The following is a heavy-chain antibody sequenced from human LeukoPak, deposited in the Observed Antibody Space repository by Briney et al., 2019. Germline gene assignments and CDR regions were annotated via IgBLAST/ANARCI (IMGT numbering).Heavy chain of an antibody. CDR2: VHYSGNT. Sequence: SETLSLTCTVSGGSISSYYWIWIRQPPGKGLEWIGYVHYSGNTNYNPSLKSRVAMSVDTSKNQFSLKLISVTAAAAAVYYCVGWQQLLFDYWGQGTLVTVSS. CDR3: VGWQQLLFDY. CDR1: GGSISSYY. J-gene: IGHJ4*02. D-gene: IGHD6-13*01. V-gene: IGHV4-59*01.